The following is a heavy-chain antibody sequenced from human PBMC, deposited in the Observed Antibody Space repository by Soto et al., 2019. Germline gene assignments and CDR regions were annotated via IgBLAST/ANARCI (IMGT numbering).Heavy chain of an antibody. V-gene: IGHV1-69*02. CDR3: ASPIVVVPAAVSYYGMDV. J-gene: IGHJ6*02. D-gene: IGHD2-2*01. CDR1: GGTFSSYT. CDR2: IIPILGIA. Sequence: QVQLVQSGAEVKKPGSSVKVSCKASGGTFSSYTISWVRQAPGQGLEWMGRIIPILGIANYAQKFQGSVTMTADKATSTAYMELSSLRSEDTAVYYFASPIVVVPAAVSYYGMDVWGQGTTVTVSS.